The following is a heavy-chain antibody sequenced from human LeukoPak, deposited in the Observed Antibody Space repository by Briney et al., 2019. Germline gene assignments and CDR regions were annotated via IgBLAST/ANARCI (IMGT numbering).Heavy chain of an antibody. CDR1: GFTFSSYA. Sequence: GGSLRLSCAASGFTFSSYAMSWVRQAPGKGLEWVSAISGSGGNTYYADSVKGRFTISRDNSKNTLYLQMNSLRAEDTAVYYCAKYRVSHFWSGPSYYMDVWGKGTTVTVSS. J-gene: IGHJ6*03. V-gene: IGHV3-23*01. CDR2: ISGSGGNT. CDR3: AKYRVSHFWSGPSYYMDV. D-gene: IGHD3-3*02.